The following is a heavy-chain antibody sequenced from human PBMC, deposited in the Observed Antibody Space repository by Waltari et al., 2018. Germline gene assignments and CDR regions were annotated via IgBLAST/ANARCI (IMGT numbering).Heavy chain of an antibody. J-gene: IGHJ5*02. CDR3: AREGSTGVLSNWFDP. CDR1: GGTFNDHY. V-gene: IGHV4-34*01. D-gene: IGHD3-10*01. Sequence: QVQLQQWGAGLLKPSETLSLTCAVYGGTFNDHYWNWIRQPPGKGLEWIGQINDSGSTNYNPSLRSRVTISVDTSKNQFSLNLSSVTAADTAVYYCAREGSTGVLSNWFDPWGQGTLVTVSS. CDR2: INDSGST.